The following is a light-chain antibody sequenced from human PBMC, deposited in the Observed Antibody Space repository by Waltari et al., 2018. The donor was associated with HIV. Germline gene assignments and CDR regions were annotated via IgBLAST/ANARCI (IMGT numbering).Light chain of an antibody. Sequence: SVLTKTHSASRDLGQRIVMSCSGTNSNVGNNFVSWFQQVSGGAPKLVIYRNDQRPSGVPARFSAAKSGSTASLAIARLQSDDEAEYFCASWDDNLNHWVFGGGTKLTV. J-gene: IGLJ3*02. V-gene: IGLV1-44*01. CDR1: NSNVGNNF. CDR2: RND. CDR3: ASWDDNLNHWV.